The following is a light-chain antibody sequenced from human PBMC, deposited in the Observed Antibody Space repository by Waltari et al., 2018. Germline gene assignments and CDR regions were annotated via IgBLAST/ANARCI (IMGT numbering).Light chain of an antibody. CDR2: DAS. CDR1: QSGTSNY. CDR3: QQYGSSPRT. V-gene: IGKV3D-20*01. J-gene: IGKJ4*01. Sequence: IVLTQSPATLSLSPGQRATLSCGASQSGTSNYLPWYQQKPYLAPRLLIYDASSRATGITDRFSGSGSGTDFTLTISRLEPEDFAVYYCQQYGSSPRTFGGGTKVEIK.